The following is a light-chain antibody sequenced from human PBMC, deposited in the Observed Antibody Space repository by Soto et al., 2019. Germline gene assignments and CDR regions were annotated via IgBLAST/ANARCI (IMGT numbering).Light chain of an antibody. J-gene: IGLJ1*01. V-gene: IGLV2-11*01. CDR3: CSYAGSSQV. CDR2: DVS. Sequence: QSVLTQPRSVSGSPGQSVTISCTGTSSDVGGYNYVSWYQQHPGKAPKVIIYDVSKRPSGVPDRFSGSKSGNTASLTISGLRAEDEADYYCCSYAGSSQVFGTGTKVTVL. CDR1: SSDVGGYNY.